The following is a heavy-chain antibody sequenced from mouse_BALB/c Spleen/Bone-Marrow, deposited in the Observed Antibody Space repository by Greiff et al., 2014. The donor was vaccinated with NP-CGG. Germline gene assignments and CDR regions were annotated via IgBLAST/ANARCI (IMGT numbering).Heavy chain of an antibody. CDR3: AKLNWDEGDY. Sequence: VKLLESGPGLVAPSQSLSITCTVSGFSLTDYGVSWIRQPPGKGLEWLGVIWGGGITYYSSPLKSRLSISKDNSKSQVFLKMYSLQTDDTAMYYCAKLNWDEGDYWGQGTTLTVSS. CDR1: GFSLTDYG. D-gene: IGHD4-1*01. CDR2: IWGGGIT. J-gene: IGHJ2*01. V-gene: IGHV2-6-5*01.